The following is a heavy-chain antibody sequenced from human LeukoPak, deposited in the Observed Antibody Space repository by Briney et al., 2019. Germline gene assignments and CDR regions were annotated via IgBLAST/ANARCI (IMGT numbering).Heavy chain of an antibody. J-gene: IGHJ6*03. V-gene: IGHV5-51*01. CDR1: GYSFTSYW. CDR3: ARHFGRDYSSSSGVYYYYYMDV. CDR2: IYTGDSDT. Sequence: GESLKISCEGSGYSFTSYWIGWVRQMPGKGLEWMAIIYTGDSDTRYSPSFQGQVTISADKSISTAYLQWSSLKASDTAMYYCARHFGRDYSSSSGVYYYYYMDVWGKGTTVTVSS. D-gene: IGHD6-6*01.